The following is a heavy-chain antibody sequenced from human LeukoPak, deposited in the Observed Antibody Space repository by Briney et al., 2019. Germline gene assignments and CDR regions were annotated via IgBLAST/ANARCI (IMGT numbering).Heavy chain of an antibody. V-gene: IGHV4-59*12. CDR2: IYYSGSP. Sequence: SEILSLTCTVSGGSINSYYWSWIRQPPGKGLEWIGDIYYSGSPDYSPSLKSRVTMSVDTSKNQFSLKLSSVTAADTAVYYCARDRPGGSSLDYWGQGTLVTVSS. J-gene: IGHJ4*02. CDR1: GGSINSYY. D-gene: IGHD6-13*01. CDR3: ARDRPGGSSLDY.